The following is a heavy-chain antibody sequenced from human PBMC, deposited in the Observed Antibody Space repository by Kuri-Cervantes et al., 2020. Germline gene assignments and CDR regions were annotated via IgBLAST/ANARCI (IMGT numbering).Heavy chain of an antibody. CDR1: GFTVSSYA. CDR2: ISYDGSNK. J-gene: IGHJ3*02. Sequence: GESLKSSCAASGFTVSSYAMHWVRQAPGKGPEWVAVISYDGSNKYYADSVKGRFTISRDNSKNTLYLQMNSLRAEDTAVYYCARGPAPSVDYDFWSGYYTSAFDIWGQGTMVTVSS. CDR3: ARGPAPSVDYDFWSGYYTSAFDI. D-gene: IGHD3-3*01. V-gene: IGHV3-30-3*01.